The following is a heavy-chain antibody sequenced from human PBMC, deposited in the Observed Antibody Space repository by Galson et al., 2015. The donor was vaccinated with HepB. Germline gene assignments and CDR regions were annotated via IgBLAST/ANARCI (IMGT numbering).Heavy chain of an antibody. CDR3: ARPPFPEMITFGGDEGSSFDY. V-gene: IGHV3-30-3*01. Sequence: SLRLSCAASGFTFSSFAMYWVRQAPGKGLEWVAVISYEGSSKHYADSVKGRFTISRDNSKNTLYVQMNSLRAEDTAVYYCARPPFPEMITFGGDEGSSFDYCGQGTLVTVSS. CDR1: GFTFSSFA. J-gene: IGHJ4*02. D-gene: IGHD3-16*01. CDR2: ISYEGSSK.